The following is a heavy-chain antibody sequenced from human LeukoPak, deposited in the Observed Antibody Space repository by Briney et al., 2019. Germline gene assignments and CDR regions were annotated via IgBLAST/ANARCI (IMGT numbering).Heavy chain of an antibody. Sequence: HPGGSLRLSCAASGFTFNNYWMSWVRQAPGEGLEWVANIKQDGSEKYYVDSVKGRFTISRDNAKNSLYLQMNSLRAEDTAVYYCARDVSSSWSNFSYFDYWGQGTLVTVSS. V-gene: IGHV3-7*01. D-gene: IGHD6-13*01. J-gene: IGHJ4*02. CDR3: ARDVSSSWSNFSYFDY. CDR1: GFTFNNYW. CDR2: IKQDGSEK.